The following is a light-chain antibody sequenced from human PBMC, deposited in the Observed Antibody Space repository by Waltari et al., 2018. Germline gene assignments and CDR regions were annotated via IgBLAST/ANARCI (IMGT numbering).Light chain of an antibody. CDR3: QTGGHGTWV. Sequence: QLVLTQSPSASPSLGASLKLTCTLASGHSTNIIAWHQQQPEKGPRYLLKVTSDGRHSKGDELPARFCGTSSSSGAERYLTVSSVQSEDEADYYWQTGGHGTWVFGGGTKLTVL. CDR1: SGHSTNI. CDR2: VTSDGRH. V-gene: IGLV4-69*01. J-gene: IGLJ3*02.